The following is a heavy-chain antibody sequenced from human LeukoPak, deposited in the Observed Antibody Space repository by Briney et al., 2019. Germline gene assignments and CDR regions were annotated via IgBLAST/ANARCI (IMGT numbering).Heavy chain of an antibody. CDR1: GYSFTSYW. J-gene: IGHJ4*02. D-gene: IGHD7-27*01. CDR2: IYPGDSDT. Sequence: GESLKISCKGSGYSFTSYWIGWARQMPGKGLEWMGIIYPGDSDTRYSPSFEGQVSFSADKSISTAYLQWSSLKASDTAMYYCARRELGILYYFDYWGQGTLVTVSS. CDR3: ARRELGILYYFDY. V-gene: IGHV5-51*01.